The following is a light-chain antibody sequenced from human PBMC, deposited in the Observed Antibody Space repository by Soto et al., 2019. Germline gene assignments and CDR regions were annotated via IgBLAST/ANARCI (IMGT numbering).Light chain of an antibody. Sequence: DIQLTQSPSSLSASVGDRVTITCRASQGVSNYLTLYQQKPGDAPKRLIYAASTLHSGVPSRFSGSGSGTEFTLTISSLQPEDFAIYYCLQHNTFPWTFGQGTRVDI. J-gene: IGKJ1*01. CDR2: AAS. V-gene: IGKV1-17*01. CDR1: QGVSNY. CDR3: LQHNTFPWT.